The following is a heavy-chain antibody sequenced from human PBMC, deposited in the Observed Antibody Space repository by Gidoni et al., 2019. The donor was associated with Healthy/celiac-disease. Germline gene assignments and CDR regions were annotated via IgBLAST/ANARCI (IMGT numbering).Heavy chain of an antibody. D-gene: IGHD3-9*01. J-gene: IGHJ4*02. CDR1: GGSISSGDYY. V-gene: IGHV4-30-4*01. CDR3: ARVDILTGSLFDY. Sequence: QVQLQESGPGLVKPAQTLSLTCTVSGGSISSGDYYWSWIRQPPGKGLEWIGYIYYSGSTYYNPSLKSRVTISVDTSKNQFSLKLSSVTAADTAVYYCARVDILTGSLFDYWGQGTLVTVSS. CDR2: IYYSGST.